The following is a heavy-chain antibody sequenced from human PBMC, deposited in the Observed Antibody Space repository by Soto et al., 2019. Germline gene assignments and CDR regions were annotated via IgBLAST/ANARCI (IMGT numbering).Heavy chain of an antibody. CDR3: ARKVPASTSRPDYWYFDL. CDR1: GFTFINYA. D-gene: IGHD2-2*01. Sequence: EVQLLESGGGLVQPGGSLRLSCAGSGFTFINYAMNWVRQAPGKGLEWVSTISGGGDAPFFADSLRGRFTISRDNSKNAVTLQMNNLRVDATAVYFCARKVPASTSRPDYWYFDLWGRGTLVTVSS. CDR2: ISGGGDAP. V-gene: IGHV3-23*01. J-gene: IGHJ2*01.